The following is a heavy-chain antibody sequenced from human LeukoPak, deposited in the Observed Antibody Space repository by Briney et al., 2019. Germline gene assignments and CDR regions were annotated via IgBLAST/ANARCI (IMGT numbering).Heavy chain of an antibody. J-gene: IGHJ4*02. CDR2: IYHSGST. CDR1: GGSISSGGYS. Sequence: SQTLSLTCAVSGGSISSGGYSWSWIRQPPGKCLEWIGYIYHSGSTYYNPSLKSRVTISVDRSKNQFSLKLSSVTAADTAVYYCARAVEGIVATISYFDYWGQGTLVTVSS. D-gene: IGHD5-12*01. CDR3: ARAVEGIVATISYFDY. V-gene: IGHV4-30-2*01.